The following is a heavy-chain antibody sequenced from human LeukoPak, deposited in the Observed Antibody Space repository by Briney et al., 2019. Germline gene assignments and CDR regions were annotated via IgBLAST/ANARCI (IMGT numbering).Heavy chain of an antibody. Sequence: SETLSLTCTVSGGSISSYYWTWIRQPPGKGLEWIGSIYYSGSTNYNPSLKSRVTISIDTSKNQFSLKLGSVTAADTAVYYCARGGGGSTNDYWGQGTLVTVSS. D-gene: IGHD1-26*01. CDR3: ARGGGGSTNDY. CDR2: IYYSGST. J-gene: IGHJ4*02. V-gene: IGHV4-59*01. CDR1: GGSISSYY.